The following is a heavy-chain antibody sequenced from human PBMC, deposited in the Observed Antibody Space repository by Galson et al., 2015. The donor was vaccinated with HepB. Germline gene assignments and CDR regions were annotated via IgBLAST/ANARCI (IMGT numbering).Heavy chain of an antibody. Sequence: SLRLSCAASEFSLSDHAMHWVRQAPGRGLQWVAVIWHDGINKYYADPVKGRFTISRDNSKNTLYLEMSSLRAEDTALYYCARLQGYDYADFLFDSWGQGTQVTVSS. CDR1: EFSLSDHA. V-gene: IGHV3-33*01. D-gene: IGHD4-17*01. CDR3: ARLQGYDYADFLFDS. J-gene: IGHJ4*02. CDR2: IWHDGINK.